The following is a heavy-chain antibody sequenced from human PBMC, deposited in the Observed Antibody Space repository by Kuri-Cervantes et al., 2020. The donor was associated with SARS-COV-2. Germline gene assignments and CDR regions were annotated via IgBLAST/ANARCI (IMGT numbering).Heavy chain of an antibody. CDR3: ARVRSTSGNPELSLWFDP. CDR1: GFTFSSYG. CDR2: IWYDGSNK. V-gene: IGHV3-33*01. J-gene: IGHJ5*02. Sequence: GGSLRLSCAASGFTFSSYGMHWVRQAPGKGLEWVAVIWYDGSNKYYADSVKGRFTTSRDNSKNTLYLQMNSLRAEDTAVYYCARVRSTSGNPELSLWFDPWGQGTLVTVSS. D-gene: IGHD2-2*01.